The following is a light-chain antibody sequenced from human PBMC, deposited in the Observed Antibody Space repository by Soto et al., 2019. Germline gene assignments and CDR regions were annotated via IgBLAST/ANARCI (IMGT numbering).Light chain of an antibody. CDR3: QSYKNWPFT. V-gene: IGKV3-15*01. Sequence: EIVMTQSPTTLSVSPGERVTFSCSAIEIISNYLAWYQQKPGQAPRLLIYGASTKATGIPARFSGSGSATDFTLTIIILQSEDFAVYYCQSYKNWPFTFGQGPKLEI. J-gene: IGKJ2*01. CDR2: GAS. CDR1: EIISNY.